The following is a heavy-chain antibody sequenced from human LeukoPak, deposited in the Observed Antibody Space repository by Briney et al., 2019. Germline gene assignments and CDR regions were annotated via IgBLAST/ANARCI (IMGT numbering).Heavy chain of an antibody. J-gene: IGHJ4*02. Sequence: GGSLRLSCAASGFTFNNAWMNWVRQTPGKGLEWVANIKQDGSEKYYVDSVKGRFTISRDNAKNSLYLQMNSLRAEDTAVYYCARVMVVTATSFDYWGQGTLVTVSS. CDR2: IKQDGSEK. CDR1: GFTFNNAW. V-gene: IGHV3-7*01. D-gene: IGHD2-21*02. CDR3: ARVMVVTATSFDY.